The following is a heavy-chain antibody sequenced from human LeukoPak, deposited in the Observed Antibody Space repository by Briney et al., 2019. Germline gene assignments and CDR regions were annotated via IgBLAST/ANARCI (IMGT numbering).Heavy chain of an antibody. CDR3: ARDRVSWHYFDY. J-gene: IGHJ4*02. Sequence: SETLSLTCTVSGGSISPYYWSFIRQPAGKGLEWIGRISTSGSSKYNPSLESRVTMSVDTSKNQFSLKVTSVTAADTAMHYCARDRVSWHYFDYWGQGTLLTVSS. D-gene: IGHD5/OR15-5a*01. CDR2: ISTSGSS. CDR1: GGSISPYY. V-gene: IGHV4-4*07.